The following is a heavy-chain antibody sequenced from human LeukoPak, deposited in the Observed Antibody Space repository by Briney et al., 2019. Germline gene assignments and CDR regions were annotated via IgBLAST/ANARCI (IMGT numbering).Heavy chain of an antibody. V-gene: IGHV4-4*07. CDR2: IYTRGST. CDR3: ARGRYCSADICSGGDAFDI. Sequence: PSETLSLTCTVSGGSINNYCWSWIRQPAGKGLGWIGRIYTRGSTNYNPSLKSRVTMSVGTSKNQFSLKLSSVTAADTAVYYCARGRYCSADICSGGDAFDIWGQGTMVSVSS. CDR1: GGSINNYC. J-gene: IGHJ3*02. D-gene: IGHD2-15*01.